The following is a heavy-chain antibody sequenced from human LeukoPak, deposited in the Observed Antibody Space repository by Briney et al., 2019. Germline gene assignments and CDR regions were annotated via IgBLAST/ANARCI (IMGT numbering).Heavy chain of an antibody. J-gene: IGHJ4*02. CDR1: GASISSGSYY. CDR2: VYTSGST. D-gene: IGHD6-19*01. CDR3: ARLQWLSTPFFDY. Sequence: SQTLSLTCTVSGASISSGSYYWSWIRQPAGKGLEWIGRVYTSGSTNYNPSLKSRVNISLDTPKNQFSLKLISVTAADTAVYFCARLQWLSTPFFDYWGQGTLVTASS. V-gene: IGHV4-61*02.